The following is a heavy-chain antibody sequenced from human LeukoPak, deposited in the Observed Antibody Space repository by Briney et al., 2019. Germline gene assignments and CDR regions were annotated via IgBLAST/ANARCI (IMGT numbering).Heavy chain of an antibody. D-gene: IGHD6-19*01. J-gene: IGHJ6*03. Sequence: GASVKVSCKASGYTFAGYYMHWVRQAPGQGLEWMGWINPNSGGTNYAQKFQGRVTMTRDTSISTAYMELSRLRSDDTAVYYCARDGTGGWYGYYYMDVWGKGTTVTVSS. V-gene: IGHV1-2*02. CDR3: ARDGTGGWYGYYYMDV. CDR2: INPNSGGT. CDR1: GYTFAGYY.